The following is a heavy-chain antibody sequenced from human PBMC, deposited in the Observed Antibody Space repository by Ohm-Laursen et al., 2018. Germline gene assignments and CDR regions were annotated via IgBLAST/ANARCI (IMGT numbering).Heavy chain of an antibody. D-gene: IGHD3-3*01. CDR3: ARIPTNYDFWSGYAYYYAMDV. J-gene: IGHJ6*02. CDR1: GFTFSIYE. V-gene: IGHV3-48*03. Sequence: SLRLSCSASGFTFSIYEMNWVRQAPEKGLEWVSYIGSGYTPHYADSVKGRFTISRDNAKNSLYLQMDSLRAEDTAVYYCARIPTNYDFWSGYAYYYAMDVWGQGTTVTVSS. CDR2: IGSGYTP.